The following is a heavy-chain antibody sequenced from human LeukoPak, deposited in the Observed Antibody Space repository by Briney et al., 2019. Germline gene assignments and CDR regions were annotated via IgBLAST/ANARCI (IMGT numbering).Heavy chain of an antibody. D-gene: IGHD3-16*01. V-gene: IGHV4-34*01. CDR3: ARGSDSPYDYVNKDY. CDR2: INHSGST. CDR1: GGSFRGYY. J-gene: IGHJ4*02. Sequence: PSETLSLTCAVYGGSFRGYYWSWLRQPPGKGVEGIGEINHSGSTNYNPSLKSRVTISVDTSKNQFSLKLSSVTAADTAVYYCARGSDSPYDYVNKDYWGQGTLVTVSS.